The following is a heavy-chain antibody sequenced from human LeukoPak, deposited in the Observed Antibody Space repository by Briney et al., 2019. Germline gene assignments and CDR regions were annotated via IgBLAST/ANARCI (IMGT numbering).Heavy chain of an antibody. Sequence: ASVKVSCKASGYTFTSYGINWVRQAPGQGLEWMGWISAYNGNTNYAQKLQGRVTMTTDTSTSTAYMELRSLRSDDTAVYYCARDYYDILTGYYLNRFDPWGQGTLVTVSS. D-gene: IGHD3-9*01. CDR3: ARDYYDILTGYYLNRFDP. CDR2: ISAYNGNT. J-gene: IGHJ5*02. V-gene: IGHV1-18*01. CDR1: GYTFTSYG.